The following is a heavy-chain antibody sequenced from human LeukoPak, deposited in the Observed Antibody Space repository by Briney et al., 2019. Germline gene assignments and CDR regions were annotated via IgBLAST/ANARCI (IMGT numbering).Heavy chain of an antibody. J-gene: IGHJ4*02. Sequence: SETLSLTCAVSGYSISSGYYWGWIRQPPGKGLEWIGSIYHSGSTYYNPSLKSRVTISVDTSKNQFSLKLSSVTAADTAVYYCARVRRGLFSSSWYPEYYFDYWGQGTLLTVSS. CDR2: IYHSGST. V-gene: IGHV4-38-2*01. D-gene: IGHD6-13*01. CDR3: ARVRRGLFSSSWYPEYYFDY. CDR1: GYSISSGYY.